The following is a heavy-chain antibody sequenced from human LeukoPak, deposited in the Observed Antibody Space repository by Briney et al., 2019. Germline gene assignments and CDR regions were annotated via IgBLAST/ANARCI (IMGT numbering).Heavy chain of an antibody. Sequence: WETLSLTCAVSGGSLSSYYWSWIRQPPGAGPEWIGYIYYTGSANYNPSLKSRVTISLDRSKNQFSLKLSSVTAADTAVYYCARVRGLGYYDSSGYLDYWGQGTLVTVSS. J-gene: IGHJ4*02. CDR2: IYYTGSA. CDR1: GGSLSSYY. D-gene: IGHD3-22*01. V-gene: IGHV4-59*12. CDR3: ARVRGLGYYDSSGYLDY.